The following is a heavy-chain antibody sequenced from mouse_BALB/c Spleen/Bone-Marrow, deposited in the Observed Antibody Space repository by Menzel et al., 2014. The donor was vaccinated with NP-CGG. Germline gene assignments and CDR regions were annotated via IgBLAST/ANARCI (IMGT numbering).Heavy chain of an antibody. Sequence: VNLVESGAELVRPESSVKISCKASGYAFSTYWMIWVKQRPGQGLEWIGQIYSGDGDTNYNGKFKGKATLTADKSSSTAYMQLSSLTSEDSAVYFCARGARSAMDYWGQGTSVTVSS. CDR1: GYAFSTYW. V-gene: IGHV1-80*01. CDR2: IYSGDGDT. J-gene: IGHJ4*01. CDR3: ARGARSAMDY.